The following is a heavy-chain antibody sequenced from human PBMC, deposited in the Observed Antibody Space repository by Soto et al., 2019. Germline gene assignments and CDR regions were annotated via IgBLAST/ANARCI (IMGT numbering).Heavy chain of an antibody. CDR2: ITGGGGST. V-gene: IGHV3-23*01. CDR3: AKFLYYYGSGSYPPPDY. Sequence: EVQLLESGGGFLQPGGSLRLSCVASGFTFSSYAMSWVRQAPGKGLEWVSAITGGGGSTYYADSVKGRFTISRDNSKNTLYLQMNSLRAEDTAVYYCAKFLYYYGSGSYPPPDYWGQGILVTVSS. CDR1: GFTFSSYA. J-gene: IGHJ4*02. D-gene: IGHD3-10*01.